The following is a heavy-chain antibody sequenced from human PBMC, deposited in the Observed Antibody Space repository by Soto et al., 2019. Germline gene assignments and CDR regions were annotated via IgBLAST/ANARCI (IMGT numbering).Heavy chain of an antibody. Sequence: QVQLVESGGGVAQPEKSLRLSCTASGFTFSSYGMHWVRQVPGKGLEWVALIWYDGSKNYYADSVKGRFTISIDNSKNTLFLQMDGLRAEDTAVYHCARDGYCSRGSCYRLLGIDYWAQGTLVTVSS. D-gene: IGHD2-15*01. V-gene: IGHV3-33*01. J-gene: IGHJ4*02. CDR1: GFTFSSYG. CDR2: IWYDGSKN. CDR3: ARDGYCSRGSCYRLLGIDY.